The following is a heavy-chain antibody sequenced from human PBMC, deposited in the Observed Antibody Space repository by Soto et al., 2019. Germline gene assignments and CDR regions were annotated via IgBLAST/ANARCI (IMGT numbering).Heavy chain of an antibody. V-gene: IGHV4-30-2*01. Sequence: SETLSLTCAVSGGYISSGGYSWSWIRQPPGKGLEWIGYIYHSGSTYYNPSLKSRVTISVDRSKNQFSLKLSSVTAADTAVYYCARGGYYDSSGYPSFDYWGQGTLVTVSS. J-gene: IGHJ4*02. CDR1: GGYISSGGYS. D-gene: IGHD3-22*01. CDR3: ARGGYYDSSGYPSFDY. CDR2: IYHSGST.